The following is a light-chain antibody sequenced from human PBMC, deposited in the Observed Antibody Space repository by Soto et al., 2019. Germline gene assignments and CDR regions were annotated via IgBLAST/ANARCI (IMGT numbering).Light chain of an antibody. V-gene: IGKV1-5*03. CDR3: LQYITYPYA. CDR1: QSTSTW. J-gene: IGKJ1*01. Sequence: DIPMTQSPSTLSASVGDRVTITCRASQSTSTWLAWYQQRPGKTPKLLISEASKLESGVPSRFSGSGSGTEFTLTSSSLQPDDFATYYFLQYITYPYAFGQGTKVEIK. CDR2: EAS.